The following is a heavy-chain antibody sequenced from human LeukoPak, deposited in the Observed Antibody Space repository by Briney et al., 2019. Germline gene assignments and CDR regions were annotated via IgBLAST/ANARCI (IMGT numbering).Heavy chain of an antibody. CDR3: TGSPHPHCTRTACPIDR. D-gene: IGHD2-8*01. CDR1: GFTFGDFL. CDR2: IRSKAYGGTP. J-gene: IGHJ5*02. V-gene: IGHV3-49*04. Sequence: GGSLRLSCTTSGFTFGDFLMSWVRQSPRKGLEWISFIRSKAYGGTPEYAASVKGRFTISRDDSKRIAYLQMNSLKTEDTAVYFCTGSPHPHCTRTACPIDRWGQGTLVTVSS.